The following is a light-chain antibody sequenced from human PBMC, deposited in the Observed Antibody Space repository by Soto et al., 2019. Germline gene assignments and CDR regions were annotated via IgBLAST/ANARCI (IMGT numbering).Light chain of an antibody. CDR3: SSYTSSSTLDVV. J-gene: IGLJ2*01. CDR1: SSDVGGYNY. CDR2: DVS. Sequence: QSALTQPASVSGSPGQSITISCTGTSSDVGGYNYVSWYQQHPGKAPQLMIYDVSNRPSGVSNRFSGSKSGNTASLTISGLQAEDAADYYCSSYTSSSTLDVVFGGGTQLTVL. V-gene: IGLV2-14*01.